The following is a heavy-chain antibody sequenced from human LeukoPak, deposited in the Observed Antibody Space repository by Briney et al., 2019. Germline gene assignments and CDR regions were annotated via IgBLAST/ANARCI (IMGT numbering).Heavy chain of an antibody. Sequence: GGSLRLSCAASGFTFSSYVMHWVRQAPGKGLEWVALISSDENNKYHADSVKGRFTISRDNSKNTLFLQMNSLRAEDTALYYCAKDLAAAATAGFDYWGQGTLVTVSS. J-gene: IGHJ4*02. D-gene: IGHD6-13*01. CDR2: ISSDENNK. CDR1: GFTFSSYV. V-gene: IGHV3-30*18. CDR3: AKDLAAAATAGFDY.